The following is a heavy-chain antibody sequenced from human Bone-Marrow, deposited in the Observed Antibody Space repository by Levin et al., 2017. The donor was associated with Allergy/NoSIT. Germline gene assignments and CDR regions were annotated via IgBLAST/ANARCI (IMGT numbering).Heavy chain of an antibody. Sequence: GESLKISCAASGFTFSSYSMNWVRQAPGKGLEWVSYISSSSSTIYYADSVKGRFTISRDNAKNSLYLQMNSLRDEDTAVYYCARDRYDFWSGYYQSHYMDVWGKGTTVTVSS. J-gene: IGHJ6*03. CDR1: GFTFSSYS. D-gene: IGHD3-3*01. CDR3: ARDRYDFWSGYYQSHYMDV. V-gene: IGHV3-48*02. CDR2: ISSSSSTI.